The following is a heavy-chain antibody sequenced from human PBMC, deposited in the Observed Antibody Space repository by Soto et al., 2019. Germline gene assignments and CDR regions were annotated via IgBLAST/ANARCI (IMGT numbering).Heavy chain of an antibody. CDR2: VYYRGRS. D-gene: IGHD3-10*01. CDR3: ARVRGRGWFGESTYGMDV. Sequence: SETLSLTCTVSGGSVSNSNYYWGWIRQSPGKGLEWIGSVYYRGRSYSKSSVKSRVTISVDTSKNQFSLKLSSVTAADTAVYYCARVRGRGWFGESTYGMDVWGQGTTVTVSS. J-gene: IGHJ6*02. CDR1: GGSVSNSNYY. V-gene: IGHV4-39*07.